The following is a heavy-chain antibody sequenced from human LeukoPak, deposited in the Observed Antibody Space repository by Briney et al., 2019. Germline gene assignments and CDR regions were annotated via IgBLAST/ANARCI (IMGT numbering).Heavy chain of an antibody. J-gene: IGHJ6*03. CDR2: INPNSGDT. V-gene: IGHV1-2*02. CDR3: ARGVTGIYYYYYMDV. CDR1: GYTFTGYY. Sequence: GASVKVSCKASGYTFTGYYMHWVRQAPGQGLGWMGWINPNSGDTNYAQKFQDRGTMSKDTSISTAYMELSRLRSDDTAVYYCARGVTGIYYYYYMDVWGKGTTVTVSS. D-gene: IGHD6-13*01.